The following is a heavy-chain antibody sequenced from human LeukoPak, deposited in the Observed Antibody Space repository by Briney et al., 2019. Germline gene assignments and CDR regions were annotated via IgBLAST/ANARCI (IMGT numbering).Heavy chain of an antibody. CDR1: GGSISSGDYY. CDR3: ARGGMIAARRYAFDI. D-gene: IGHD6-6*01. CDR2: MYYSGST. Sequence: SQTMSLTCTVSGGSISSGDYYWSWIRQPPGKGLEWIAYMYYSGSTYYNPSLKRRVTMSVDTSKNQFSLKLSSVTAADTAVYYCARGGMIAARRYAFDIWGQGTMVTVSS. V-gene: IGHV4-30-4*01. J-gene: IGHJ3*02.